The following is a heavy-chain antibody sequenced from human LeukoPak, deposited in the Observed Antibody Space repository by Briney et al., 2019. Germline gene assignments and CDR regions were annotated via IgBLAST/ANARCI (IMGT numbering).Heavy chain of an antibody. Sequence: PGGSLRLSCAASGFTFSAYGMHWVRQAPGKGLEWMALISPGGTDKFYTDSVKGRFTISRDNSKNTLYLQMSSLRAEDTAVYYCAKRPASGSYVGAFDIWGQGTMVTVSS. CDR1: GFTFSAYG. J-gene: IGHJ3*02. CDR3: AKRPASGSYVGAFDI. D-gene: IGHD3-10*01. V-gene: IGHV3-30*18. CDR2: ISPGGTDK.